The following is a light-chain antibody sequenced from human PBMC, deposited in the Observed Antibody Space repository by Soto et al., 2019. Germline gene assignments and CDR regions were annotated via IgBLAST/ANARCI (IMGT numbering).Light chain of an antibody. J-gene: IGKJ1*01. CDR3: QQTYSDTWT. CDR1: QSIATY. V-gene: IGKV1-39*01. CDR2: AAS. Sequence: DIQMTQSPSSLSASVGDRVTITCRASQSIATYVNWYQQKPGRAPELLIYAASTLQSGVPSRFSASGSGTDFTLNISSLQPEDFASYYCQQTYSDTWTFGQGTKVDIK.